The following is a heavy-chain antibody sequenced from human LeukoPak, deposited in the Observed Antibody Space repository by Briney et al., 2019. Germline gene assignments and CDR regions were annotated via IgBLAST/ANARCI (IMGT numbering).Heavy chain of an antibody. D-gene: IGHD2/OR15-2a*01. V-gene: IGHV4-39*01. CDR3: ARAFRARYFDP. CDR1: GGSITTSSYY. Sequence: SETLSLTCTVSGGSITTSSYYWGWIRQPPGKGLEWIGIIYYSGSTYYNPSLKGRVTISVDTSKNQFSLKLSSVTAADTAVYYCARAFRARYFDPWGRGTLVIVSS. J-gene: IGHJ2*01. CDR2: IYYSGST.